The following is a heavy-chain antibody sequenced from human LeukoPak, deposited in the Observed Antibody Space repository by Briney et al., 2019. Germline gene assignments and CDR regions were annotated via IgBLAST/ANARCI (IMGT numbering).Heavy chain of an antibody. D-gene: IGHD2-15*01. J-gene: IGHJ4*02. CDR2: ISGSGGST. CDR1: GFTFSSYA. V-gene: IGHV3-23*01. Sequence: PGGSLRLSCAASGFTFSSYAMSWVRQAPGKGLEWVSAISGSGGSTYYADSVKGRFTISRDDSKNTLYLQMNSLRAEDTAVYYCAKDLFRYSGPFYWGQGTLVTVSS. CDR3: AKDLFRYSGPFY.